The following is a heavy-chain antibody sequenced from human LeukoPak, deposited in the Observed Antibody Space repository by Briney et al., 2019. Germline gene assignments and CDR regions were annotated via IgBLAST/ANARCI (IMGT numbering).Heavy chain of an antibody. CDR1: GYTFTGYY. V-gene: IGHV1-2*02. Sequence: ASVKVSCKASGYTFTGYYMHWVRQAPGQGLEWMAWINPNSGGTNYAQKFQGRVTMTRDTSISTAYMELSRLRSDDTAVYYCARGTGEGYSYGRYYFDYWGQGTLVTVSS. J-gene: IGHJ4*02. CDR2: INPNSGGT. CDR3: ARGTGEGYSYGRYYFDY. D-gene: IGHD5-18*01.